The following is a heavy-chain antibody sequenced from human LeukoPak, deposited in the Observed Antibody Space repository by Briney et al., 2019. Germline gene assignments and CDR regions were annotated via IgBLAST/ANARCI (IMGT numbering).Heavy chain of an antibody. CDR2: IDTSGST. V-gene: IGHV4-61*02. J-gene: IGHJ4*02. CDR3: ARAEGLVAFDY. D-gene: IGHD6-19*01. CDR1: GGSISSGSYY. Sequence: SETLSLTCTVSGGSISSGSYYWSWIRQPAGKGLDWIGRIDTSGSTNYNPSLKRRVTISVDTSKNQFSLKLSSVTAADTAVYYCARAEGLVAFDYWGQGTLVTVSS.